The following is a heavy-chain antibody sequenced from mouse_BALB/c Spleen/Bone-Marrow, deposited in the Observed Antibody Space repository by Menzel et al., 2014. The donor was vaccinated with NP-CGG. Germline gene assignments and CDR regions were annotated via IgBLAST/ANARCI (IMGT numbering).Heavy chain of an antibody. Sequence: GSELVRPGASVKLSCKASGYTFXSYWMHWVKQRPGQGLEWIGNIYPGSGSTNYDEKFKSKATLTVDTSSSTAYMQLSSLTSEDSAVYYCTSLRLPYWGQGTLVTVSA. V-gene: IGHV1S22*01. CDR2: IYPGSGST. CDR3: TSLRLPY. CDR1: GYTFXSYW. D-gene: IGHD1-2*01. J-gene: IGHJ3*01.